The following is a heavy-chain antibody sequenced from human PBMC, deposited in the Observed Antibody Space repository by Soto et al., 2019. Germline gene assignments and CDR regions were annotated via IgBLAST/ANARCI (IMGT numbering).Heavy chain of an antibody. CDR1: GGSMSSSNW. V-gene: IGHV4-4*02. Sequence: QVQLQESGPGLVKPSGTLSLTCTVSGGSMSSSNWWNWVRQSPGKGLEWIGEAHHSGRTNYNPSLKSRVTISVDKSKNHFSLKLSSVTAADTPVYYCARSEATGLDYWGQGTLVTVSS. CDR3: ARSEATGLDY. D-gene: IGHD1-26*01. CDR2: AHHSGRT. J-gene: IGHJ4*02.